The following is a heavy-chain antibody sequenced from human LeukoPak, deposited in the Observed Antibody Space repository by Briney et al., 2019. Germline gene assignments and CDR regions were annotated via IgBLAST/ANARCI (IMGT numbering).Heavy chain of an antibody. V-gene: IGHV4-59*01. D-gene: IGHD3-3*01. CDR2: IYYSGST. CDR1: GGSISSYY. J-gene: IGHJ5*02. CDR3: ARGYDFWSGYPFDP. Sequence: SETLSLTCTVSGGSISSYYWSWIRQPPGKGLEWIGYIYYSGSTNYNPSLKSRVTISVDTSKNQFSLKLSSVTAADTAVYYCARGYDFWSGYPFDPWGQGTLVTVPS.